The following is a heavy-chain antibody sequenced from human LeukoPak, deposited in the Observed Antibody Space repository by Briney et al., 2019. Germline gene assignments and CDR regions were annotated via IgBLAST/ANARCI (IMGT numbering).Heavy chain of an antibody. CDR1: GFSLSTSGMC. CDR3: ARDYYDSSGQGYFQH. CDR2: IDWDDDK. J-gene: IGHJ1*01. Sequence: SGPALVKPTQTLTLTCTFSGFSLSTSGMCVSWIRQPPGKALEWLARIDWDDDKYYSTSLKTRLTISKDTSKNQVVLTMINMDPVDTATYYCARDYYDSSGQGYFQHWGQGTLVTVSS. V-gene: IGHV2-70*11. D-gene: IGHD3-22*01.